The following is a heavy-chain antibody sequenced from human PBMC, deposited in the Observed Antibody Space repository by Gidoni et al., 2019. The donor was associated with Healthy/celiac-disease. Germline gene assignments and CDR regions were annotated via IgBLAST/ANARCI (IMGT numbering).Heavy chain of an antibody. D-gene: IGHD4-17*01. V-gene: IGHV4-59*01. CDR1: GGSISSYY. Sequence: QVQLQESVPGLVKPSETLSLTCTVSGGSISSYYWSWIRQPPGKGLEWIGYIYYSGSTNYNPSLKSRVTISVDTSKNQFSLKLSSVTAAATAVYYCARESRTTVTGWFDPWGQGTLVTVS. J-gene: IGHJ5*02. CDR2: IYYSGST. CDR3: ARESRTTVTGWFDP.